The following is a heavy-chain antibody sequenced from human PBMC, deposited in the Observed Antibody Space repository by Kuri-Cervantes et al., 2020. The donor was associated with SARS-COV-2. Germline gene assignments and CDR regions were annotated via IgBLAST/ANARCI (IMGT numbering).Heavy chain of an antibody. Sequence: SETLSLTCTVSGGSISSQYWSWIRQPPGKGLEWIGYIYYSGSTNYNPSLKSRVTISVDTSKNQFSLKLSSVTAADTAVYYCARDVGGGFDPWGQGTLVTVSS. V-gene: IGHV4-59*11. CDR3: ARDVGGGFDP. CDR2: IYYSGST. CDR1: GGSISSQY. J-gene: IGHJ5*02. D-gene: IGHD1-26*01.